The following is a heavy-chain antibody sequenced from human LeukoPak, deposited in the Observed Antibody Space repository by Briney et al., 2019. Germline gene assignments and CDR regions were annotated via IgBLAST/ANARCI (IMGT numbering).Heavy chain of an antibody. Sequence: GGSLRLSCAASGFTFSSYGMHWVRQAPGKGLEWVAVIWYDGSNKYYADSVKGRSTISRDNSKNTLYLQMNSLRAEDTAVYYCAREGSGLLWFGELLFDYWGQGTLATVSS. D-gene: IGHD3-10*01. CDR1: GFTFSSYG. CDR2: IWYDGSNK. V-gene: IGHV3-33*01. CDR3: AREGSGLLWFGELLFDY. J-gene: IGHJ4*02.